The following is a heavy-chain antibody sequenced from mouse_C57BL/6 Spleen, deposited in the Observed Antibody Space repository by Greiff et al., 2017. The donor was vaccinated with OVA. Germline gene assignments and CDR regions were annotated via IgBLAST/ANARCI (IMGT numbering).Heavy chain of an antibody. V-gene: IGHV1-39*01. CDR2: INPNYGTT. D-gene: IGHD2-4*01. J-gene: IGHJ2*01. Sequence: VQLKESGPELVKPGASEKISCKASGYSFTDYNMNWVKQSNGKSLEWIGVINPNYGTTSYNQKFKGKATLTVDQSSSTAYMQLNSLTSEDSAVYYCARGGYDYDDGQDFDYWGQGTTLTVSS. CDR3: ARGGYDYDDGQDFDY. CDR1: GYSFTDYN.